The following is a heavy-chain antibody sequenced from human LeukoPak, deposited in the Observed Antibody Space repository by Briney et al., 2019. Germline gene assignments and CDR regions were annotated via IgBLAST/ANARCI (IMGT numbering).Heavy chain of an antibody. CDR3: ARTTEAHSWRTRYYDYYMDV. J-gene: IGHJ6*03. CDR1: GGSIRSSSYN. Sequence: SETLSLTCTVSGGSIRSSSYNWGWIRQPPGKGLEWIGSMHYTGTTYYNPSLKSRVTISVDKSKNQFSLKLSSVTAADTAVYYCARTTEAHSWRTRYYDYYMDVWGKGTTVTVSS. V-gene: IGHV4-39*07. CDR2: MHYTGTT. D-gene: IGHD6-13*01.